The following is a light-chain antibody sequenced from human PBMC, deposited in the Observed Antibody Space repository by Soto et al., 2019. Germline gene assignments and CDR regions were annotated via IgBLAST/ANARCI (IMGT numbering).Light chain of an antibody. J-gene: IGKJ1*01. V-gene: IGKV1-5*01. CDR2: DSS. CDR3: QQYSDYSPRT. CDR1: QSINNW. Sequence: DIQMTQSPSTLSASVGDRVTITCRASQSINNWLAWYQQKPGKAPNLLISDSSDLQSGVPSRFSGSGSGTAFTLTISSLQPDDFATYYCQQYSDYSPRTFAQGTKVEIK.